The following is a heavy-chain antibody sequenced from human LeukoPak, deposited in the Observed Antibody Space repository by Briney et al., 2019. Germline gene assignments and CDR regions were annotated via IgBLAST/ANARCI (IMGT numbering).Heavy chain of an antibody. Sequence: GGSLRLSCAASGFTFSNYAMHWVRQAPGKGLEWVSVIYSGGSTYYADSVKGRFTISRDNSKNTLYLQMNSLRAEDTAVYYCAREKTHYQLLSHYYSNYMDVWGKGTTVTISS. J-gene: IGHJ6*03. V-gene: IGHV3-66*01. D-gene: IGHD2-2*01. CDR3: AREKTHYQLLSHYYSNYMDV. CDR1: GFTFSNYA. CDR2: IYSGGST.